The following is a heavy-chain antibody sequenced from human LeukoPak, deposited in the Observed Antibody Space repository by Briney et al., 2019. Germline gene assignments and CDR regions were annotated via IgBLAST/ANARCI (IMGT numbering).Heavy chain of an antibody. D-gene: IGHD2-15*01. Sequence: SVKVSCKASGGTFSSYAISWVRQAPGQGLEWMGRIIPILGIANYAQKFQGRDTMTRDTSTSTVYMELSSLRSKDTAVYYCARDPYSSGYLDYWGQGTLVTVSS. CDR2: IIPILGIA. CDR3: ARDPYSSGYLDY. J-gene: IGHJ4*02. CDR1: GGTFSSYA. V-gene: IGHV1-69*04.